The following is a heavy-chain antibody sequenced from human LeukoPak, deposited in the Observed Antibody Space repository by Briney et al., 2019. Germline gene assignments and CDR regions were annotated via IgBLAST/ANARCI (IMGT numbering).Heavy chain of an antibody. CDR3: ARDGDIVVVPAAMNFDY. D-gene: IGHD2-2*01. V-gene: IGHV3-30-3*01. CDR1: GFTFSSYA. J-gene: IGHJ4*02. Sequence: GGSLRLSCAASGFTFSSYAMHWVRQAPGKGLEWVAVISYDGSNKYYADSVKGRFTISRDNSKNTLYLQMNSLRAEDTAVYYCARDGDIVVVPAAMNFDYWGQGTLVTVSS. CDR2: ISYDGSNK.